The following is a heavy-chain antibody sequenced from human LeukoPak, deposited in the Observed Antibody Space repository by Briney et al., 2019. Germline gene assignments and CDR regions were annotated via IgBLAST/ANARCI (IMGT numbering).Heavy chain of an antibody. CDR3: ARGTTRAVVVVAAIPPLSVY. CDR1: GYTFTGYY. V-gene: IGHV1-2*02. J-gene: IGHJ4*02. D-gene: IGHD2-15*01. Sequence: SVKVPCKASGYTFTGYYMHWVPQAPGQGLEWMGWINPNSGGTNYSEKFQGRLTMTRDTSISTAYMELSRLRSDDTAVYYRARGTTRAVVVVAAIPPLSVYWGPGTLVTVSS. CDR2: INPNSGGT.